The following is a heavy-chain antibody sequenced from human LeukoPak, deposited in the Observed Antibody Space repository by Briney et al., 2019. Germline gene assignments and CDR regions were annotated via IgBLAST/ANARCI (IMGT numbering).Heavy chain of an antibody. D-gene: IGHD1-26*01. J-gene: IGHJ4*02. CDR2: IYSRGLTRGST. CDR3: ARDQEYSGSYYRYFDY. CDR1: GGSISSYY. V-gene: IGHV4-59*01. Sequence: PSETLSLTCTVSGGSISSYYWSWIRQPPGKGLEWIGYIYSRGLTRGSTNYNPSLKSRVTISADTSKNQFSLKLSSVTAADTAVYYCARDQEYSGSYYRYFDYWGQGTLVTVSS.